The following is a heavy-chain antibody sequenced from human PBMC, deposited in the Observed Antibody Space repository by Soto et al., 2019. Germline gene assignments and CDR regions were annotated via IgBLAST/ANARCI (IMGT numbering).Heavy chain of an antibody. V-gene: IGHV1-69*01. D-gene: IGHD3-10*01. J-gene: IGHJ4*02. CDR2: IIPLFGTA. CDR1: GVTFSSET. Sequence: QVQLVQSGADVKKPGSSVKVTCQPSGVTFSSETLGWVRQAPGQGLEWVGGIIPLFGTASYAQKFQGRVTITADESTSTVYMELSSLRSDDTAVYFCATELGEIPASPFDAWGQGTLVTVSS. CDR3: ATELGEIPASPFDA.